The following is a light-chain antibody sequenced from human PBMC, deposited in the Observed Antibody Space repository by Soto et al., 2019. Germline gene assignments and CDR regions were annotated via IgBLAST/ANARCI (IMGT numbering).Light chain of an antibody. CDR2: EVT. J-gene: IGLJ1*01. Sequence: QSALTQPASVSGSRGQSITISCVGRNTDVGQDRSVSWYQQGPGKAPKLLIFEVTNRPSGVSSRFSGSRSGNTASLTISGLQPDDEGDYFCVSYTDTDLLVFGTGTKLTVL. CDR3: VSYTDTDLLV. V-gene: IGLV2-14*01. CDR1: NTDVGQDRS.